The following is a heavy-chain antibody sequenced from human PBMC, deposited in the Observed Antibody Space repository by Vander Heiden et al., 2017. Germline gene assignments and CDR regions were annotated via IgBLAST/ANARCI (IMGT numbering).Heavy chain of an antibody. J-gene: IGHJ6*02. D-gene: IGHD6-13*01. CDR3: ARYGYTSSLYGMDV. CDR2: IYYSGST. CDR1: GGSINSYY. V-gene: IGHV4-59*08. Sequence: QVRLQESGPGLVKPSETLSLTCSVSGGSINSYYCSWVRQPPRKGLEWIGDIYYSGSTTYNPSLKRRVTISVDTSKNQFSLKLNSVTAADTAVYYCARYGYTSSLYGMDVWGQGTTVTVSS.